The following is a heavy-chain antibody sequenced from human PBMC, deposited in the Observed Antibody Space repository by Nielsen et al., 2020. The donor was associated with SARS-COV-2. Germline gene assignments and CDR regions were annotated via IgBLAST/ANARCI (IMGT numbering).Heavy chain of an antibody. Sequence: GESLKISCTASGFTFSPHGMHWVRQAPGKGPEWVAVISFDGSNKYYADSVKGRFTISRDNSKNTLYLQMNFLRPDDTAVYYCAKNGGADIAVVSAAIVSCFDIWGQGTMVTVSS. CDR2: ISFDGSNK. CDR3: AKNGGADIAVVSAAIVSCFDI. J-gene: IGHJ3*02. V-gene: IGHV3-30*18. CDR1: GFTFSPHG. D-gene: IGHD2-2*01.